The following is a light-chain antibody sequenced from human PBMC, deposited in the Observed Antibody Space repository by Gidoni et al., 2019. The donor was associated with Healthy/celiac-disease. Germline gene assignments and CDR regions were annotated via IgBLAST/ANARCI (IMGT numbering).Light chain of an antibody. CDR2: AAS. Sequence: DIQMTQSPSPLSASVGDRVTITCRASQSISSYLNWYQQKPGKARKLLIYAASSLQSGVPSRFSGSGSGTDFTLTISSLQPEDFATYYCQQSYSTPLTFGGGTKVEIK. J-gene: IGKJ4*01. CDR3: QQSYSTPLT. V-gene: IGKV1-39*01. CDR1: QSISSY.